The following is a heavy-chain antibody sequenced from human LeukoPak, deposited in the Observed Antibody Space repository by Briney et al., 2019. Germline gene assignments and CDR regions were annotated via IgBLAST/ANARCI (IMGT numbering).Heavy chain of an antibody. D-gene: IGHD5-24*01. CDR1: GGSISSYY. CDR3: ARNYRHDLYYYMDV. V-gene: IGHV4-59*01. Sequence: SETLSLTCTVSGGSISSYYWSWIRQPPGKGLEWIGYIYYSGSTNYNPSLKSRVTISVDTSKNQFSLKLSSVTAADTAVYYCARNYRHDLYYYMDVWGKGTTVTVSS. J-gene: IGHJ6*03. CDR2: IYYSGST.